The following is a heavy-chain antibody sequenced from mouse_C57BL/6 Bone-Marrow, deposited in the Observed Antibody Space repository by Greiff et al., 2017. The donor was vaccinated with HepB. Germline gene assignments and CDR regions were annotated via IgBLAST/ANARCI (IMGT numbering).Heavy chain of an antibody. CDR3: ARRGTAPWFAY. V-gene: IGHV1-85*01. J-gene: IGHJ3*01. D-gene: IGHD1-2*01. CDR1: GYTFTSYD. Sequence: QLKQSGPELVKPGASVKLSCKASGYTFTSYDINWVKQRPGQGLEWIGWIYPRDGSTKYNEKFKGKATLTVDTSSSTAYMELHSLTSEDSAVYFCARRGTAPWFAYWGQGTLVTVSA. CDR2: IYPRDGST.